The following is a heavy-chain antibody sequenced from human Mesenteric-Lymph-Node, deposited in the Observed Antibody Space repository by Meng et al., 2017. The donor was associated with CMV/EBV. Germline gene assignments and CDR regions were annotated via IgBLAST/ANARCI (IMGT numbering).Heavy chain of an antibody. J-gene: IGHJ4*02. D-gene: IGHD5-24*01. Sequence: GGSLRLSCAASGFTFSSYWMHWVRQAPGKGLVWVSHINSDGSSTNYADSVKGRFTISRDNAKNTLYLQMNSLRAEYTAVYYCTRDHEIAGGAGYWGQGTLVTVSS. CDR2: INSDGSST. CDR1: GFTFSSYW. V-gene: IGHV3-74*01. CDR3: TRDHEIAGGAGY.